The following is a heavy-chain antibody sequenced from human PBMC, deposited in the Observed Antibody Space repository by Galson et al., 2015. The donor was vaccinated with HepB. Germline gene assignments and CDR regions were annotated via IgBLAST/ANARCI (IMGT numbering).Heavy chain of an antibody. Sequence: SETLSLTCTVSGGSISRYYWSWIRQPPGKGLEWIGYIYYSGSTNYNPSLKSRVTISVDTSKNQFSLKLSSVTAADTAVYYCARDLTYYYDSSGLRGAFDIWGQGTMVTVSS. V-gene: IGHV4-59*01. J-gene: IGHJ3*02. CDR3: ARDLTYYYDSSGLRGAFDI. CDR1: GGSISRYY. CDR2: IYYSGST. D-gene: IGHD3-22*01.